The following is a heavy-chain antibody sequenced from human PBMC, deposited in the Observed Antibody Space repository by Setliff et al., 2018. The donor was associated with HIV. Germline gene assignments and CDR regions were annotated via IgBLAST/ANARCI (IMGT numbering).Heavy chain of an antibody. CDR1: GGTFRNFA. D-gene: IGHD3-10*01. Sequence: GASVKVSCKASGGTFRNFAVSWVRQAPGQGLEWMGGIIPVLGRPNYAQKFQGRVTITTDESTSTAYMELSSLRSEDTAVYYCARVATYYYGSGSYTPGAFDIWGQGTMVTVSS. CDR3: ARVATYYYGSGSYTPGAFDI. CDR2: IIPVLGRP. J-gene: IGHJ3*02. V-gene: IGHV1-69*05.